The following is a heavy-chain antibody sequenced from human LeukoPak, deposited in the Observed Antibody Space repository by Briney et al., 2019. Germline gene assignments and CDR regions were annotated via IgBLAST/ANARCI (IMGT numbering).Heavy chain of an antibody. V-gene: IGHV3-48*02. CDR1: GFTFSSYA. J-gene: IGHJ6*02. CDR3: ARVPYGGYYYYGMDV. Sequence: GGSLRLSCAASGFTFSSYAMSWVRQAPGKGLEWVSYISSSSSTVYYADSVRGRFTISRDNAKNSLYLQMNSLRDEDTAVYYCARVPYGGYYYYGMDVWGQGTTVTVSS. D-gene: IGHD4/OR15-4a*01. CDR2: ISSSSSTV.